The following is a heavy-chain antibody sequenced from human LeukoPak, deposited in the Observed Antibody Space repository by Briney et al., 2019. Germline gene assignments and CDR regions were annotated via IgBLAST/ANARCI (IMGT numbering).Heavy chain of an antibody. CDR2: ISAYNGNT. Sequence: ASVKVSCKASGYTFTSYGISWVRQAPGQGLEWMGWISAYNGNTNYAQKLQGRVTMTTGTSTSTAYMELRSLRSDDTAVYYCARQYYDFWSGYYRPFDYWGQGTLVTVSS. CDR3: ARQYYDFWSGYYRPFDY. CDR1: GYTFTSYG. J-gene: IGHJ4*02. V-gene: IGHV1-18*01. D-gene: IGHD3-3*01.